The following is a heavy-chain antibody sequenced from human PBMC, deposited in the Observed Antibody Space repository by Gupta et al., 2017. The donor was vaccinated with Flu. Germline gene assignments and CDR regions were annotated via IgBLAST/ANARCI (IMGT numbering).Heavy chain of an antibody. CDR2: MNPNSGHT. J-gene: IGHJ4*02. V-gene: IGHV1-8*01. CDR3: ARGPNYFDY. CDR1: GYTFTRYD. Sequence: QVQLVQSGAEVKKPGASVKVSCKASGYTFTRYDINWVRQATGQGLEWMGWMNPNSGHTGYAQKFQGRVAMTGNTSIRTAYMELSSLRSEDTAVYYCARGPNYFDYWGQGTLVTVSS.